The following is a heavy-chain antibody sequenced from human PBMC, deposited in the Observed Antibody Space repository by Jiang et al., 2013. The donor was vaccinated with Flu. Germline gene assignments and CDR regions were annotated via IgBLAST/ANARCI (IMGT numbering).Heavy chain of an antibody. J-gene: IGHJ4*02. CDR1: GGTFSNYA. D-gene: IGHD3-10*01. CDR2: IIPILGMT. V-gene: IGHV1-69*09. CDR3: AADAPTKPYGH. Sequence: QLVESGAEVKKPGSSVKVSCKASGGTFSNYAISWVRQAPGQGLEWMGRIIPILGMTNYAQKFQGRVTITADMSTNTAYMELSSLRSEDTAVYFCAADAPTKPYGHWGQGTLVTVSS.